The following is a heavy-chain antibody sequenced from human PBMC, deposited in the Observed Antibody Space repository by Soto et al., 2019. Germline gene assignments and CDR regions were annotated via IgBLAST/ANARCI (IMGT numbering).Heavy chain of an antibody. V-gene: IGHV1-3*01. D-gene: IGHD3-3*01. Sequence: GSVKVSCKASGYTFTDYYIYGVRQSPGQRREWMGCINAGNGDTKYSQKFQGRVTITRDTSASTAYMELSSLRSEDTAVYYCAFVEWLHLWKYDYWGQGTLVTVSS. CDR3: AFVEWLHLWKYDY. J-gene: IGHJ4*02. CDR2: INAGNGDT. CDR1: GYTFTDYY.